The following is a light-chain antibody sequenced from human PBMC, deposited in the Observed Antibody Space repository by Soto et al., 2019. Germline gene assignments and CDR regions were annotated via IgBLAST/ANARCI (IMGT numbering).Light chain of an antibody. CDR2: DVS. CDR1: QDIRGA. CDR3: QQFNIYPIT. V-gene: IGKV1-13*02. J-gene: IGKJ5*01. Sequence: AIQVTPSPSSLSASVGDRVTITCRASQDIRGALAWYQQKPGKAPKLLIYDVSTVQSGVPSRFSGRGSGTEFTLTITSLQPEDVATYYCQQFNIYPITFGQGTRLDI.